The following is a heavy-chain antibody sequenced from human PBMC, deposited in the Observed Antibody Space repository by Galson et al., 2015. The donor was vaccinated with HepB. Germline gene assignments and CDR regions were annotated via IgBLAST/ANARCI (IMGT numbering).Heavy chain of an antibody. CDR1: GYTFTSYG. Sequence: SVKVSCKASGYTFTSYGMNWVRQAPGQGLEWMGWINTHTGNPTYAQGFTGRFGFSLGTSVNTAYLQISSLKAEDTAVYYCARESGSTWAFDYWGQGTLVTVSS. D-gene: IGHD2-15*01. CDR2: INTHTGNP. J-gene: IGHJ4*02. V-gene: IGHV7-4-1*02. CDR3: ARESGSTWAFDY.